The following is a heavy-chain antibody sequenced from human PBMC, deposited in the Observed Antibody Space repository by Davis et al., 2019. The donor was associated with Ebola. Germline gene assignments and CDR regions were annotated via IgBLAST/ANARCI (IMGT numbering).Heavy chain of an antibody. CDR2: ISYDGSNR. D-gene: IGHD3-9*01. CDR3: ARDEGLRYFDWLLFPPSYGMDV. V-gene: IGHV3-30-3*01. CDR1: GFTFSSYA. Sequence: GESLKISCAASGFTFSSYAMHWVRQAPGKGLEWVAVISYDGSNRYYADSVKGRFTISRDNSKNTLYLQMNSLRAEDTAVYYCARDEGLRYFDWLLFPPSYGMDVWGQGTTVTVSS. J-gene: IGHJ6*02.